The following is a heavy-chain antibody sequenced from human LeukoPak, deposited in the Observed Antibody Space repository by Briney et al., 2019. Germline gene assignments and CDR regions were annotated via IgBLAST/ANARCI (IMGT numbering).Heavy chain of an antibody. V-gene: IGHV4-34*01. D-gene: IGHD6-19*01. CDR2: VTRSGAT. J-gene: IGHJ5*02. CDR1: GGSSSGPN. CDR3: ARSPEAGTIWFDP. Sequence: SETLSLTCAVYGGSSSGPNWSWIRQPPGKGLEWIGEVTRSGATNCNPSLKSRVTLSLDTSRDQLSLNLSSVTAADTAVYYCARSPEAGTIWFDPWGQGTLVTVSS.